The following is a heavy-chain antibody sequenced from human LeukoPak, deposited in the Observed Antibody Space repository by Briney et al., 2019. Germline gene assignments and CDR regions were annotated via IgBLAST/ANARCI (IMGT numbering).Heavy chain of an antibody. CDR2: INHSGST. D-gene: IGHD3-10*01. CDR1: GGSFSGYY. Sequence: PSETLSLTCAVYGGSFSGYYWSWIRQPPGKGLEWIGEINHSGSTNYNPSLKSRVTISVDTSKNQFSLKLSSVTAADTAVYYCARAPRAYGSGSYPPANYYYGMDVWGQGTTVTVSS. V-gene: IGHV4-34*01. J-gene: IGHJ6*02. CDR3: ARAPRAYGSGSYPPANYYYGMDV.